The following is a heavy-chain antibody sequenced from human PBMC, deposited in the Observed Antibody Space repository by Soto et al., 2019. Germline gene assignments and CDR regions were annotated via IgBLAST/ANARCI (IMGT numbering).Heavy chain of an antibody. CDR3: ATAHSFGPGDY. CDR1: GFTFSSYG. V-gene: IGHV3-33*01. Sequence: QVHLVESGGGMVQPGTSLRVSCAASGFTFSSYGMHWVRQAPGKGLEWVAVIWYDGSKKYYADSVKGRFTISRDNSKNTLYLQMNSLGAEDTGVYYCATAHSFGPGDYWGQGTLVTVSS. J-gene: IGHJ4*02. CDR2: IWYDGSKK. D-gene: IGHD3-10*01.